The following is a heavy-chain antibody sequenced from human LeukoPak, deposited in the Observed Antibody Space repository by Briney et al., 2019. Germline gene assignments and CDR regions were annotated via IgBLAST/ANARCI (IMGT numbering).Heavy chain of an antibody. CDR2: ISGSGGST. CDR3: PNSAWSEDYGDY. Sequence: GRSLRLSCAASGFTFSSYAMSWVRQDPGKRLEWGSAISGSGGSTYYAGSVKGRFTISRDNSKNTLYLQMNSLRAEDTAVYYCPNSAWSEDYGDYWGQGTLVTVSS. V-gene: IGHV3-23*01. CDR1: GFTFSSYA. D-gene: IGHD2-15*01. J-gene: IGHJ4*02.